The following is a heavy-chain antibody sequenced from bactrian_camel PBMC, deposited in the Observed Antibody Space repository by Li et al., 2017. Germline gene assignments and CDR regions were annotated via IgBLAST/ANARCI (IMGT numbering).Heavy chain of an antibody. J-gene: IGHJ4*01. CDR3: AGSATTAILGY. Sequence: EVQLVESGGGLVQPGGSLRLSCAASGFTFSTYHMSWVRQPPGKGLEWVSAINSGGGSTYYADSVKGRFTISRDNAKNTLYLQMNSLKTEDAAVYYCAGSATTAILGYLGQGTQVTVS. CDR2: INSGGGST. V-gene: IGHV3S40*01. D-gene: IGHD5*01. CDR1: GFTFSTYH.